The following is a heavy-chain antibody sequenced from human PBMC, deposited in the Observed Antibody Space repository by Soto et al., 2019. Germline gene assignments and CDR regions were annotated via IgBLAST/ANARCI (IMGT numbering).Heavy chain of an antibody. D-gene: IGHD3-22*01. J-gene: IGHJ4*02. CDR1: DFTFRNSW. V-gene: IGHV3-7*03. CDR3: TNRPSDVNYYGVFDY. CDR2: IKPDGGAT. Sequence: PGGSLRLSCATSDFTFRNSWINWVRQAPGKGLEWVANIKPDGGATNYVDSVKGRFTISRDNVRNSASLQMNSLRAEDTALYYCTNRPSDVNYYGVFDYWGQGTPVTVS.